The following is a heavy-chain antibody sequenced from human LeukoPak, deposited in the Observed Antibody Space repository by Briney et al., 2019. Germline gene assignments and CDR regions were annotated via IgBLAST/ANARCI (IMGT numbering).Heavy chain of an antibody. J-gene: IGHJ4*02. CDR3: ARASVYDSSGYWFDY. V-gene: IGHV3-66*01. CDR1: GFTVSSNY. CDR2: IYSGGST. Sequence: PGGSLRLSCAASGFTVSSNYMSWVRQAPGKGLEWVSVIYSGGSTYYADSVKGRFTISRDNSKNTLYLQMNSLRAEDTAVYYCARASVYDSSGYWFDYWGQGTLVTVSS. D-gene: IGHD3-22*01.